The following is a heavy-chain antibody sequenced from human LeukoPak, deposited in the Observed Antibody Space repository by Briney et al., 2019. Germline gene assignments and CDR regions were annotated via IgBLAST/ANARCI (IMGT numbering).Heavy chain of an antibody. Sequence: PGGSLRLSCAASGFTFSSYWMSWVRQAPGKGLEWVANIKQDGSEKYYVDSVKGRFTISRDNAKNSLYLQMNSLRAEDTAVYYCARDRVRGVLETRVYSGYGHDYWGQGTLVTVSS. J-gene: IGHJ4*02. V-gene: IGHV3-7*01. CDR2: IKQDGSEK. CDR3: ARDRVRGVLETRVYSGYGHDY. D-gene: IGHD5-12*01. CDR1: GFTFSSYW.